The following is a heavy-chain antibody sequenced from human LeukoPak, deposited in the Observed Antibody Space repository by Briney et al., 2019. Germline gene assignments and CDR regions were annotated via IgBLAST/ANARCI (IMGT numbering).Heavy chain of an antibody. J-gene: IGHJ5*02. V-gene: IGHV3-15*01. Sequence: GGAPGLDFAASGTTLSHAWMSWVRQAPGTGLEWGARVKSKAHGETTDYAAPVKGRFTISRDDSKNTLYLQMNSLNTEDTAVYFCTTLGFDPWGQGTLVTVSS. CDR3: TTLGFDP. CDR1: GTTLSHAW. CDR2: VKSKAHGETT.